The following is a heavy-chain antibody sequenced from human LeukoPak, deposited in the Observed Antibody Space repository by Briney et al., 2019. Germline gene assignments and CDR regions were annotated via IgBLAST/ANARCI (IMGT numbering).Heavy chain of an antibody. CDR3: ARGLPEFYSSGWYGPNYYYYYMDV. CDR2: ISSSSSYI. V-gene: IGHV3-21*01. J-gene: IGHJ6*03. Sequence: GGSLRLSCAASGFTFSSYSMNWVRQAPGKGLEWVSSISSSSSYIYYADSVKGRFTISRDNAKNSLYLQMNSLRAEDTAVYYCARGLPEFYSSGWYGPNYYYYYMDVRGKGTTVTVSS. D-gene: IGHD6-19*01. CDR1: GFTFSSYS.